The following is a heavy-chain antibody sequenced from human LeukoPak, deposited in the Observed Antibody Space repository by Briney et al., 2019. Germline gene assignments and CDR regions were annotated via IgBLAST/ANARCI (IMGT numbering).Heavy chain of an antibody. V-gene: IGHV4-61*05. CDR2: MFYSGNT. CDR1: GGSISSSSYY. CDR3: ARDQEHCSGTSCYPYWYDS. Sequence: SETLSLTCTVSGGSISSSSYYWGWIRQPAGKGLEWIGRMFYSGNTDYNPSLKSRLTMSIDTSKNQFSLKLSSVTAADTAVYFCARDQEHCSGTSCYPYWYDSWGQGTLVTVSS. J-gene: IGHJ5*01. D-gene: IGHD2-2*01.